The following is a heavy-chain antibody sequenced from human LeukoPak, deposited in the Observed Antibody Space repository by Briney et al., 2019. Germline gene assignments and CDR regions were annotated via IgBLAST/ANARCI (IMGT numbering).Heavy chain of an antibody. D-gene: IGHD3-10*01. CDR1: GFTFSSYS. V-gene: IGHV3-53*01. Sequence: PGGSLRLSCAASGFTFSSYSMNWVRQAPGKGLEWVSSINSGGTTNYADSVKGRFTISRDKSNNTLYLQMHSLRVEDTAVYYCARDYYGPFNYRGQGTLAAVSS. CDR3: ARDYYGPFNY. J-gene: IGHJ4*02. CDR2: INSGGTT.